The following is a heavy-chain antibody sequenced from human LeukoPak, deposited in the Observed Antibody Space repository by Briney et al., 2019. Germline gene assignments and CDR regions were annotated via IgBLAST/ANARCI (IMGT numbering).Heavy chain of an antibody. Sequence: GGSLRLSCAASGFTFSSYWMSWVRQAPGKGLEWVANIKQDGSEKYYADSVKGRFTISRDNSKNTLYLQMNSLRAEDTAVYYCARDSRPGTPSGWFDPWGQGTLVTVSS. CDR2: IKQDGSEK. V-gene: IGHV3-7*01. CDR3: ARDSRPGTPSGWFDP. D-gene: IGHD3-10*01. CDR1: GFTFSSYW. J-gene: IGHJ5*02.